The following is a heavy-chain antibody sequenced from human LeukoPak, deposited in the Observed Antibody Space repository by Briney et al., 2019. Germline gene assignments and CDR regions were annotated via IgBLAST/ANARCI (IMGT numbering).Heavy chain of an antibody. CDR2: IWYDGSNK. CDR1: GFTFSSYG. CDR3: ARARHYYDSSGSLKY. J-gene: IGHJ4*02. Sequence: GGSLRLSCAASGFTFSSYGMHWVRQAPGKGLEWVAVIWYDGSNKYYADSVKGRFTISRDNSKNTLYLQMNSLRAEDTAVYYCARARHYYDSSGSLKYWGQGTLVTVSS. V-gene: IGHV3-33*01. D-gene: IGHD3-22*01.